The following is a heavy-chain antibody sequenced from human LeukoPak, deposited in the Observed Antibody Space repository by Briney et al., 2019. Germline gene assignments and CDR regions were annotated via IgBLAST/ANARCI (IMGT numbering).Heavy chain of an antibody. Sequence: PSETLSLTCTVSGGSISGGSYYWSWIRQPAGKGLEWIGRIYTSGSTNYNPSLKSRVTISVDTSKNQFSLKLSSVTAADTAVYYCARLYCPYCSGGSPVGIWWFDPWGQGTLVTVSS. J-gene: IGHJ5*02. V-gene: IGHV4-61*02. CDR2: IYTSGST. CDR1: GGSISGGSYY. CDR3: ARLYCPYCSGGSPVGIWWFDP. D-gene: IGHD2-15*01.